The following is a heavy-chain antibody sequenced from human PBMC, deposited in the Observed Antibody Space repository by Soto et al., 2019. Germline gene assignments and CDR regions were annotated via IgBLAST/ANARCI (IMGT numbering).Heavy chain of an antibody. V-gene: IGHV3-23*01. Sequence: GGSLRLSCAASGFTFSSYAMSWVRQAPGKGLEWVSAISGSGGSTYYADCVKGRFTISRDNSKNTLYLQMNSLRAEDTAVYYCARDRGVDYGSGSYQYYYYYGMDVWGQGTTVTVSS. J-gene: IGHJ6*02. CDR3: ARDRGVDYGSGSYQYYYYYGMDV. CDR1: GFTFSSYA. D-gene: IGHD3-10*01. CDR2: ISGSGGST.